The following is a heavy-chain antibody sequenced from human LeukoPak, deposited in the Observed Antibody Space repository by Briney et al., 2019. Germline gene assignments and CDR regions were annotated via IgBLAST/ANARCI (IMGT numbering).Heavy chain of an antibody. Sequence: GGSLRLSCAASGFIVSSNYMTWVRQAPGKGLEWVSVIYKDGRTFYADSVKGRFTISRDNSKNTLYLQMNSLRAEDTAVYYCAKSLSYYHENSDSIWGQGTLVTVSS. CDR1: GFIVSSNY. J-gene: IGHJ4*02. CDR3: AKSLSYYHENSDSI. D-gene: IGHD3-22*01. CDR2: IYKDGRT. V-gene: IGHV3-53*01.